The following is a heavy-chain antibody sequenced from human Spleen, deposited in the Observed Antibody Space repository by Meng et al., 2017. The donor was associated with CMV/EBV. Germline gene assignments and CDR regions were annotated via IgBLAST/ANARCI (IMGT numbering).Heavy chain of an antibody. CDR3: ARHWGGDDFWSGYADY. CDR1: GYNFTSHW. CDR2: IFPSDSDT. Sequence: GESLKISFRASGYNFTSHWIAWVRQMPGKGLEWKGIIFPSDSDTKYSPSFQGQVTSSVYRSITPAYLHWTSLRASDTAMYFCARHWGGDDFWSGYADYWVQGMLVTVSS. J-gene: IGHJ4*02. V-gene: IGHV5-51*01. D-gene: IGHD3-3*01.